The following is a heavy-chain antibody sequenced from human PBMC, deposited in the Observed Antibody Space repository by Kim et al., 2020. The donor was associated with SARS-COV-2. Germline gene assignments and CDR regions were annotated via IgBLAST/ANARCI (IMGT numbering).Heavy chain of an antibody. Sequence: GGSLRLSCEPSGFVFSSFGMSWIRRTPERGLEWVSSISRGGADTYYADSVRGRFIISRDDFRDSLFLQMNTLRAEDTATYYCVKHPEGWFDYFYFWGQGVQVTV. J-gene: IGHJ4*02. D-gene: IGHD3-10*01. CDR3: VKHPEGWFDYFYF. CDR2: ISRGGADT. CDR1: GFVFSSFG. V-gene: IGHV3-23*01.